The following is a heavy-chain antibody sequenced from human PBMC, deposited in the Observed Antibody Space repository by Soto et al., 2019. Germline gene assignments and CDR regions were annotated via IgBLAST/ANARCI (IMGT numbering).Heavy chain of an antibody. CDR1: GYTFTGYY. V-gene: IGHV1-2*04. CDR2: INPNSGGT. CDR3: ARASGAAGSSSWFGTVYYYGMDL. Sequence: ASVKVSCKASGYTFTGYYMHWVRQAPGQGLEWMGWINPNSGGTNYAQKFQGWVTMTRDTSISTAYMELSRLRSDDTAVYYCARASGAAGSSSWFGTVYYYGMDLWGQGTKVTVYS. J-gene: IGHJ6*02. D-gene: IGHD6-6*01.